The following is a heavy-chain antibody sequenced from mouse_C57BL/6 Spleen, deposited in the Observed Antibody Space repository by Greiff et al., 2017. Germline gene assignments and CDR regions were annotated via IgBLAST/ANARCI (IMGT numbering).Heavy chain of an antibody. D-gene: IGHD1-1*01. V-gene: IGHV1-64*01. Sequence: VQLQQPGAELVKPGASVKLSCKASGYTFTSYWMHWVKQRPGQGLEWIGMIHPNSGSTNYNEKFKSKATLTVDKSSSTAYMQLSSLTSEDSAVYYCASSGEYYGSRDYWGQGTTLTVSS. CDR1: GYTFTSYW. J-gene: IGHJ2*01. CDR2: IHPNSGST. CDR3: ASSGEYYGSRDY.